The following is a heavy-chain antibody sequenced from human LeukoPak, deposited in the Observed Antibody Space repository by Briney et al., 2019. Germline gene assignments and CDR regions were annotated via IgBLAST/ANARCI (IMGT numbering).Heavy chain of an antibody. CDR1: GFTFSNYA. CDR3: AKEKQRNFDY. J-gene: IGHJ4*02. Sequence: GGSLRLSCAGSGFTFSNYAMTWVRQAPGKGLEWVSGISGSGGSTYYTDSVKGRFTISRDNSKNTLYLQMNSLRAEDTAVYYCAKEKQRNFDYWGQGTLVTVSS. CDR2: ISGSGGST. V-gene: IGHV3-23*01.